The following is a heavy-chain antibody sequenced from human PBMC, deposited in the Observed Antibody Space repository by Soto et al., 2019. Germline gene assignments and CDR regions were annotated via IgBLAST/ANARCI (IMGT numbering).Heavy chain of an antibody. V-gene: IGHV3-23*01. Sequence: GGSLRLSCAASGFTFSNYDMNWVRQAPGKGLEWVSGISDSGDSTFYADSVKGRFTISRDNSKNTLYLQMNRLRADDTAVYYCAKDRGFVPTISLDRLWRPPPPTTGSWGQGT. J-gene: IGHJ5*02. CDR1: GFTFSNYD. D-gene: IGHD5-12*01. CDR2: ISDSGDST. CDR3: AKDRGFVPTISLDRLWRPPPPTTGS.